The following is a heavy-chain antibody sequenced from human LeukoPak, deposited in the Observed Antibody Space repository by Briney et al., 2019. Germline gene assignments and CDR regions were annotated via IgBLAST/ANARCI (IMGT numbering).Heavy chain of an antibody. J-gene: IGHJ6*02. CDR2: MYYSGST. D-gene: IGHD6-13*01. CDR3: ARDKWVRVGNSWRHYAMDV. V-gene: IGHV4-30-4*08. CDR1: GGSIRSDDSY. Sequence: SQTLSLTCTVSGGSIRSDDSYWTWIRQPPGKGLEWSGYMYYSGSTYYNPSLKTRISISEDTSKSQISLKLTSVTAADTAVYYCARDKWVRVGNSWRHYAMDVWGQGTTVTVSS.